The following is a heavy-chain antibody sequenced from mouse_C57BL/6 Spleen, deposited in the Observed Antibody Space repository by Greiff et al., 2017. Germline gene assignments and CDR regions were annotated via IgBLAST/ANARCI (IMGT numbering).Heavy chain of an antibody. J-gene: IGHJ4*01. CDR2: IYPGSGST. CDR3: AGGYSIYAMDY. V-gene: IGHV1-55*01. CDR1: GYTFTSYW. D-gene: IGHD2-5*01. Sequence: QVQLQQSGAELVKPGASVKMSCKASGYTFTSYWITWVKQRPGQGLEWIGDIYPGSGSTNYNEKFKSKDTLTVDTSSSTAYMQRSSLTSEDAAVXYCAGGYSIYAMDYWGQGTSVTVSS.